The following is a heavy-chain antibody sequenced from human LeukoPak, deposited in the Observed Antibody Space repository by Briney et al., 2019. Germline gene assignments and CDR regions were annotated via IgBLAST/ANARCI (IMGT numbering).Heavy chain of an antibody. CDR3: ARDSSEYYTPPVY. D-gene: IGHD3-22*01. V-gene: IGHV1-2*06. Sequence: ASVKVSCKASGYTFTAYHLHWVRQAPGQGLEWMGRINPNSDGTNYAQKFQGRVTITRDTSINTAYMELNNLRSDDTAVYYCARDSSEYYTPPVYWGQGTLVTVST. CDR1: GYTFTAYH. J-gene: IGHJ4*02. CDR2: INPNSDGT.